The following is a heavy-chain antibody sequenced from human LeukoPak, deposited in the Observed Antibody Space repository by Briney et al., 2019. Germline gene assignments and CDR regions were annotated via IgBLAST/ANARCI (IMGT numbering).Heavy chain of an antibody. J-gene: IGHJ4*02. V-gene: IGHV3-7*04. Sequence: GGSLRLACRASGFTYSSYWMSWIRQAPGKGLEWVANIKEDGSDKFYVDAVKGRFTISRDNAKTSLYLQMNSLRAEDTAVYYCAREGAGTFDYWGQGTLVTVSS. CDR2: IKEDGSDK. CDR1: GFTYSSYW. CDR3: AREGAGTFDY. D-gene: IGHD1-1*01.